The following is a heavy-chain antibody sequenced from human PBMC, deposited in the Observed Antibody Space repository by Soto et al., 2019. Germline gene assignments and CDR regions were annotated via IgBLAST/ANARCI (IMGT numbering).Heavy chain of an antibody. CDR2: ISSSGSTI. J-gene: IGHJ4*02. D-gene: IGHD3-22*01. V-gene: IGHV3-11*01. CDR1: GFTFSDYY. CDR3: ARDGYYDSSGYDY. Sequence: PGGSLRLSCAASGFTFSDYYMSWVRQSPGKGLEWVSYISSSGSTIYYADSVKGRFTISRDNAKNSLYLQMNSLRAEDTAVYYCARDGYYDSSGYDYWGQGTLVTVSS.